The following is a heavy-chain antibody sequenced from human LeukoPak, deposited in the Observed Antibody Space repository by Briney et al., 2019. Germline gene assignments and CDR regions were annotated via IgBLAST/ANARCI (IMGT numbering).Heavy chain of an antibody. CDR2: INPNSGGT. J-gene: IGHJ4*02. Sequence: ASVKVSCKASGYTFTGYYMHWVRQAPGQGLEWMGWINPNSGGTNYAQKFQGRVTMTRDTSISTAYMELSRLRSDDTAVYYCARVASKVARFLEWLFDYWGQGTLVTVSS. CDR3: ARVASKVARFLEWLFDY. D-gene: IGHD3-3*01. V-gene: IGHV1-2*02. CDR1: GYTFTGYY.